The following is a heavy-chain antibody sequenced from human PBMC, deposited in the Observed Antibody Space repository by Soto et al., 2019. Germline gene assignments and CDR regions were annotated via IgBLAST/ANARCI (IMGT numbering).Heavy chain of an antibody. V-gene: IGHV4-34*01. D-gene: IGHD6-6*01. CDR3: ARGLGQLALY. CDR2: INHSGST. CDR1: GGSFSGYY. Sequence: SETLSLTCAVYGGSFSGYYWSWIRQPPGKGLEWIGEINHSGSTNYNPSLKSRVTISVDTSKNQFSLKLSSVTAADTAVYYCARGLGQLALYWGQGTLVTAPQ. J-gene: IGHJ4*02.